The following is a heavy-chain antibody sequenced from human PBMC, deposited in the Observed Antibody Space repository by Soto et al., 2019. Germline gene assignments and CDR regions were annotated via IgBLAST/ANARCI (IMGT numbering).Heavy chain of an antibody. J-gene: IGHJ6*03. Sequence: SGPTLVNPTQTLTLTCTFSGFSLSTSGVGVGWIRQPPGKALEWLALIYWDDDKRYSPSLKSRLTITKDTSKNQVVLTMTNMDPVDTATYYCAHIPPSGVLWFGERARLYYMDVWGKGTTVTVSS. D-gene: IGHD3-10*01. CDR2: IYWDDDK. CDR3: AHIPPSGVLWFGERARLYYMDV. V-gene: IGHV2-5*02. CDR1: GFSLSTSGVG.